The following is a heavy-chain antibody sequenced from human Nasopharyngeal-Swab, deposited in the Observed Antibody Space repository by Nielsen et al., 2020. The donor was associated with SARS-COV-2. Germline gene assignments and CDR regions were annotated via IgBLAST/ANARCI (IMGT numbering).Heavy chain of an antibody. J-gene: IGHJ6*02. CDR3: ASARSGYSYGPGYYYYGMDV. CDR1: GFTVSSNY. D-gene: IGHD5-18*01. CDR2: IYSGGST. Sequence: GESLKISCAASGFTVSSNYMSWVRQVPGKGLEWVSVIYSGGSTYYADSVKGRFTISRDNSKNTLYLQMNSLRAEDTAVYYCASARSGYSYGPGYYYYGMDVWGQGTTVTVSS. V-gene: IGHV3-53*01.